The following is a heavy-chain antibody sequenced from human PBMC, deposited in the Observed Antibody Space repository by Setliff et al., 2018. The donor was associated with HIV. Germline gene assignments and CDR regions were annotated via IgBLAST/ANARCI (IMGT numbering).Heavy chain of an antibody. CDR3: ARDSLLGYDIYHYYYGMDV. V-gene: IGHV3-7*01. J-gene: IGHJ6*02. Sequence: GGSLRLSCAASGFTFSSAWMGWVRQAPAKGLEWVANISPDGSATYYVDSVKGRFTISRDNAKNSLYLQLNSLRVEDTAVYYCARDSLLGYDIYHYYYGMDVWGQGTTVTVSS. CDR2: ISPDGSAT. CDR1: GFTFSSAW. D-gene: IGHD5-12*01.